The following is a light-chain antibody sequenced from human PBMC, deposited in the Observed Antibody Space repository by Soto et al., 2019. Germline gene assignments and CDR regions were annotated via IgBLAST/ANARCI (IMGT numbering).Light chain of an antibody. CDR2: DVS. CDR1: SSDVGGYNY. V-gene: IGLV2-14*03. J-gene: IGLJ3*02. Sequence: QSVLTQPASVAGSPGQSITIACTGTSSDVGGYNYVSWYQLHPGKAPRLVIYDVSIRPPAVSDRFSGSTSGNTASLTISGIQAEDEADYYCSSYTATRTVVFGGGTKLTVL. CDR3: SSYTATRTVV.